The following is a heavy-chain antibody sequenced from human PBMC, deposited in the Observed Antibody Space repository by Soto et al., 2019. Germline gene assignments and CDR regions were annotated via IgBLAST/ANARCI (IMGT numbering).Heavy chain of an antibody. J-gene: IGHJ5*02. CDR1: GGFIRSDGYS. D-gene: IGHD6-19*01. CDR3: KTSSSGWTNWFDP. Sequence: SETLSLTCDVSGGFIRSDGYSWSWIRQSPGKGLEWIGYIYHSGSTHYNPSLKSRVSISVDPSKNQFSLRLSSVTAADTAMYFCKTSSSGWTNWFDPWGQGIRVTVPS. V-gene: IGHV4-30-2*06. CDR2: IYHSGST.